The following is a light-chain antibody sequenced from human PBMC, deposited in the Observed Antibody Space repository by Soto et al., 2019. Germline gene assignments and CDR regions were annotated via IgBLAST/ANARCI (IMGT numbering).Light chain of an antibody. CDR3: QQYGGSPRT. V-gene: IGKV3-20*01. J-gene: IGKJ1*01. CDR2: GAS. Sequence: EIVLTQSPGTLSLSPGERATLSCRASESVSSSYLAWYQQKPGQAPRLLIYGASTRATGIPDRFSGSGSGTDVTLTISRLEPEDSAVYYCQQYGGSPRTFGQGTKVEIQ. CDR1: ESVSSSY.